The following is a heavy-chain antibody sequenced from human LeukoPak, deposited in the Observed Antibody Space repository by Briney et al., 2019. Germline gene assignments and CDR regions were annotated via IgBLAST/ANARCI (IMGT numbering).Heavy chain of an antibody. D-gene: IGHD3-3*01. Sequence: GASVKVSCKASGYTFTSYGISWVRQAPGQGLEWMGWISAYNGNTNYAQKLQGRVTMTTDTSTSTAYMELRSLRSDDTAVYYCASRKADEGLFGFDPWGQGTLVTVSS. CDR1: GYTFTSYG. CDR2: ISAYNGNT. V-gene: IGHV1-18*01. J-gene: IGHJ5*02. CDR3: ASRKADEGLFGFDP.